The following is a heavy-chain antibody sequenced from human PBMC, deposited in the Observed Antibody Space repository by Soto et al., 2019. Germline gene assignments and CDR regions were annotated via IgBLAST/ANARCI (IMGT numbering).Heavy chain of an antibody. J-gene: IGHJ4*02. CDR2: ININGST. Sequence: PSETLSLTCTVSDDSIYTYYWSWIRQPAGKGLEWIGRININGSTNSKPSLRSRLTMSVDRSKHQLPLKRSFVTAADTAVYYCARDSTVDYVDYYFDCWGRGNLVTVSS. D-gene: IGHD4-17*01. CDR3: ARDSTVDYVDYYFDC. V-gene: IGHV4-4*07. CDR1: DDSIYTYY.